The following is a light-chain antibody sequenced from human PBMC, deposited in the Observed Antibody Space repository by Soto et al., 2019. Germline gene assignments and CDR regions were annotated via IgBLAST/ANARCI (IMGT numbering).Light chain of an antibody. CDR3: SSYTSSSSYV. J-gene: IGLJ1*01. CDR2: DVS. V-gene: IGLV2-14*03. CDR1: SSDVGGYTY. Sequence: QSALTQPASVSGSPGQSITISCTGTSSDVGGYTYVSWYQHHPGKAPKLMIYDVSNRPSGVSNRFSGSKSGNTASLTISGLQAEDAADYYCSSYTSSSSYVFGSGTKLTVL.